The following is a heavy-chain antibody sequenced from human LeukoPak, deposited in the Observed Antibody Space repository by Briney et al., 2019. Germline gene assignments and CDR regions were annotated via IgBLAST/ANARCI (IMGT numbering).Heavy chain of an antibody. Sequence: NPSETLSLTCTVSGGSISSYYWSWIRQPPGKGLEWIGYIYYSGSTNYNPSLKSRVTISVDTSKNQFSLKLSSVTAAGTAVYYCARGFLFGPLAAAGTGWFDPWGQGTLVTVSS. D-gene: IGHD6-13*01. V-gene: IGHV4-59*08. CDR3: ARGFLFGPLAAAGTGWFDP. CDR2: IYYSGST. CDR1: GGSISSYY. J-gene: IGHJ5*02.